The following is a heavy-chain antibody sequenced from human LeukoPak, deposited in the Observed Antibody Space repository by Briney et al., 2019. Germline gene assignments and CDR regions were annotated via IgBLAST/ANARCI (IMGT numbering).Heavy chain of an antibody. V-gene: IGHV3-7*02. CDR1: GFTFSSYW. D-gene: IGHD2-8*01. J-gene: IGHJ4*02. CDR3: AKNGGSFDY. CDR2: IKQYGSEK. Sequence: PGGSLRLSCAASGFTFSSYWMTWVRQAPGKGLEWVANIKQYGSEKYYVDSVKGRFTISRDNAKNSLYLQMNSLRAEDSAVYYCAKNGGSFDYWGQGALVTVSS.